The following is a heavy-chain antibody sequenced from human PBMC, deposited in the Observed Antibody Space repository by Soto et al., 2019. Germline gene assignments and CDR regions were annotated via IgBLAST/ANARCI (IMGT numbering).Heavy chain of an antibody. J-gene: IGHJ6*02. Sequence: PGGSLRLSCAASGFTFSSYDMHWVRQAPGKGLEWVTAISYDGGKTDYAESVKGRFTTSRDNPKNTLYLQMDSLRAEDTAVYYCAKDGANSGWHVGVWGQGTTVTVSS. CDR3: AKDGANSGWHVGV. V-gene: IGHV3-30*18. CDR1: GFTFSSYD. D-gene: IGHD6-19*01. CDR2: ISYDGGKT.